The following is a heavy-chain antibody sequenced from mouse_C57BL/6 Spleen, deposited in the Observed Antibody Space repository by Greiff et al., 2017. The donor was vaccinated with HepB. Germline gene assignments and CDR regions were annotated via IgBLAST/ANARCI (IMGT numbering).Heavy chain of an antibody. CDR2: FYPGSGSI. D-gene: IGHD1-1*01. J-gene: IGHJ1*03. Sequence: VKLQESGAELVKPGASVKLSCKASGYTFTEYTIHWVKQRSGQGLEWIGWFYPGSGSIKYNEKFKDKATLTADKSSSTVYMELSRLTSEDSAVYFCARHEDRDYGTHWYFDVWGTGTTVTVSS. CDR3: ARHEDRDYGTHWYFDV. V-gene: IGHV1-62-2*01. CDR1: GYTFTEYT.